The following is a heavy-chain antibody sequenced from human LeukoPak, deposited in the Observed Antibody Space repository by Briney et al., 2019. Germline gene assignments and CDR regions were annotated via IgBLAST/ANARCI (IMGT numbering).Heavy chain of an antibody. V-gene: IGHV4-39*06. D-gene: IGHD2-8*01. J-gene: IGHJ4*02. CDR3: ARDVSPNGVVDY. CDR1: GDSISSGAYY. Sequence: SETLSLTRTVSGDSISSGAYYWGWIRQPPGKGLECIGSIDYSGSTYYTPPLKRRVTISVDASRTQFPLKLGSVTAADAAVYYWARDVSPNGVVDYWGQGTLVTVSS. CDR2: IDYSGST.